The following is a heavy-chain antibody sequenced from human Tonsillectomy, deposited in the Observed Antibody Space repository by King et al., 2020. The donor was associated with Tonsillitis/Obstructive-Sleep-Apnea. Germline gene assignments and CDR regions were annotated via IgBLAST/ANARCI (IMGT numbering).Heavy chain of an antibody. J-gene: IGHJ6*02. V-gene: IGHV3-49*04. CDR1: GFRFGDYA. CDR2: IRSKPYGGTI. Sequence: VQLVESGGGLVQPGRSLKLSCTASGFRFGDYAMSWVRQAPGKGLEWVSFIRSKPYGGTIEYAASVKGRFTISRDDSKIITYLQMNSLKTEDTAVYYCTRERMIAPYGMDVWGQGTTVTVSS. D-gene: IGHD3-22*01. CDR3: TRERMIAPYGMDV.